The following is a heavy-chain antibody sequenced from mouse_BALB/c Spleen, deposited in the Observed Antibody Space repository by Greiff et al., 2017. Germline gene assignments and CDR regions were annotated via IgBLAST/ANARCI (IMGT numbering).Heavy chain of an antibody. CDR3: ARFYYDYAMDY. CDR1: GYAFTNYL. CDR2: INPGSGGT. J-gene: IGHJ4*01. V-gene: IGHV1-54*01. D-gene: IGHD1-1*02. Sequence: QVQLQQSGAELVRPGTSVKVSCKASGYAFTNYLIEWVKQRPGQGLEWIGVINPGSGGTNYNEKFKGKATLTADKSSSTAYMQLSSLTSDDSAVYFCARFYYDYAMDYWGQGTSVTVSS.